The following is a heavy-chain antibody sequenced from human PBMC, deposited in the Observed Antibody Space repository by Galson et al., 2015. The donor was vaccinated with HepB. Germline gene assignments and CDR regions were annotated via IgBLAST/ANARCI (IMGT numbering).Heavy chain of an antibody. Sequence: SLRLSCAASGFTFSSYGMHWVRQAPGKGLEWVAVIWYDGSNKYYADSVKGRFTISRDNSKNTLYLQMNSLRAEDTAVYYCARDRGKYQLLYGCDYWGQGTLVTVSS. J-gene: IGHJ4*02. CDR2: IWYDGSNK. CDR3: ARDRGKYQLLYGCDY. D-gene: IGHD2-2*02. CDR1: GFTFSSYG. V-gene: IGHV3-33*01.